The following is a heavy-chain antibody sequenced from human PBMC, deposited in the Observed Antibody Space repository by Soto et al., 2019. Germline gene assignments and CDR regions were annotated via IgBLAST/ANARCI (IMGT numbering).Heavy chain of an antibody. D-gene: IGHD3-10*01. Sequence: GGSLRLSCAASGFTFSSYGMHWVRQAPGKGLEWVAVISYDGSNKYYADSVKGRFTISRDNSKNTLYLQMNSLRAEDTAVYYCAKDDVLLWFGELSTPDYWGQGTLVTV. CDR1: GFTFSSYG. J-gene: IGHJ4*02. CDR3: AKDDVLLWFGELSTPDY. CDR2: ISYDGSNK. V-gene: IGHV3-30*18.